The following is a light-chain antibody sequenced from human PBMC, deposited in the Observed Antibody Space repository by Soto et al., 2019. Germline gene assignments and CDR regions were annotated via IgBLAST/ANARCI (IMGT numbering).Light chain of an antibody. V-gene: IGKV3-15*01. Sequence: EVVMTQSPATLSVSPGERATLSCRASQIVSSNLAWYQQKPGQAPRLLIYGASTRATGIPARFSGSGSVTEFTLTISSLQSEDFAVYYCQQYNNWPLTFGGGTKVEIK. J-gene: IGKJ4*01. CDR2: GAS. CDR3: QQYNNWPLT. CDR1: QIVSSN.